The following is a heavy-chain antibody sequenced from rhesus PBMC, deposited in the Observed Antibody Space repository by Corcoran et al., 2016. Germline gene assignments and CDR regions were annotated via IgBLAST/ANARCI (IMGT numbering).Heavy chain of an antibody. J-gene: IGHJ4*01. D-gene: IGHD5-12*01. Sequence: EVQLVESGGGLVQPGGSLRLSCAASGFTFSNVWVNWVRQAPGKGLGWVARITSKADGGTADYSASVKGRYTISRDDSKNTLYLQMNSLKTEDTAVYYCTTETVSFDYWGQGVLVTVSS. CDR2: ITSKADGGTA. V-gene: IGHV3-30*01. CDR3: TTETVSFDY. CDR1: GFTFSNVW.